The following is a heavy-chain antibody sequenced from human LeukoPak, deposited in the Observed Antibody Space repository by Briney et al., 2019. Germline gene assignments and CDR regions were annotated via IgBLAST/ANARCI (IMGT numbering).Heavy chain of an antibody. CDR1: GCTFTGYY. Sequence: ASVKVSCKASGCTFTGYYMHWVRQAPGQGLEWMGWINPNSGGTNYAQKFQGRVTMTRDTSISTAYMELSRLRSDDTAVYYCARDHCSSTSCYDLDVWGQGTTVTVSS. V-gene: IGHV1-2*02. D-gene: IGHD2-2*01. CDR2: INPNSGGT. CDR3: ARDHCSSTSCYDLDV. J-gene: IGHJ6*02.